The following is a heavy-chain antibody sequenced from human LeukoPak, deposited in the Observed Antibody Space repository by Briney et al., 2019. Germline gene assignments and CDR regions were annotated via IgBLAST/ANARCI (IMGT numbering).Heavy chain of an antibody. Sequence: PGGSLMHSCAAWGLIFRNAWLRWLRQTPRKGLQWVGRIKSKSDGGTIDYAAPVKGRFSISRDDSKNTLYLQINSLETEDTGVYYCTTGGWYGGDFWGQGTLVTVS. V-gene: IGHV3-15*01. J-gene: IGHJ4*02. CDR3: TTGGWYGGDF. CDR2: IKSKSDGGTI. CDR1: GLIFRNAW. D-gene: IGHD6-19*01.